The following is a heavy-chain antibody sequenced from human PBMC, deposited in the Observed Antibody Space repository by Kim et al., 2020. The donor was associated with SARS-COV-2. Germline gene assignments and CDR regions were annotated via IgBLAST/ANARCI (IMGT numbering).Heavy chain of an antibody. CDR2: ISGSGGRT. CDR3: SKGKNIAVAGTMDH. Sequence: GGSLRLSCAASGFISSNYAMNWVRQAPGKGLEWVSSISGSGGRTYRADSVRGRFSISRDKSKNTLYLQMDSLRVEDTAVYYCSKGKNIAVAGTMDHWGQG. V-gene: IGHV3-23*01. D-gene: IGHD6-19*01. CDR1: GFISSNYA. J-gene: IGHJ4*02.